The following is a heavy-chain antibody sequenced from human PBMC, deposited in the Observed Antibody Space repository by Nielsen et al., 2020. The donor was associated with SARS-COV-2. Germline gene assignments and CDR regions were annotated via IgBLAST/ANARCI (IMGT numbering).Heavy chain of an antibody. Sequence: GGSLRLSCAASGFTFSSYGMHWVRQAPGKGLEWVAVIWYDGSNKYYADSVKGRITISRDNSKNTLYLQMNSLRAEDTAVYYCAREGDFTVTTSLDYWGQGTLVTVSS. J-gene: IGHJ4*02. CDR1: GFTFSSYG. D-gene: IGHD4-17*01. CDR2: IWYDGSNK. CDR3: AREGDFTVTTSLDY. V-gene: IGHV3-33*01.